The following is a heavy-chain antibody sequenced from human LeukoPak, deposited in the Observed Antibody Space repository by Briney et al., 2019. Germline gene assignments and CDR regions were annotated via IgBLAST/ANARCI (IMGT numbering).Heavy chain of an antibody. Sequence: SETLSLTCTVSGGSISSYYWSWIRQPPGKGLEWIGYISYSGSTNYNPSLKSRVTISVDTSRNQFSLKLSSVTAADTAVYYCVRRFYDSSGFDYWGQGSLVTVSS. V-gene: IGHV4-59*08. CDR2: ISYSGST. J-gene: IGHJ4*02. CDR3: VRRFYDSSGFDY. D-gene: IGHD3-22*01. CDR1: GGSISSYY.